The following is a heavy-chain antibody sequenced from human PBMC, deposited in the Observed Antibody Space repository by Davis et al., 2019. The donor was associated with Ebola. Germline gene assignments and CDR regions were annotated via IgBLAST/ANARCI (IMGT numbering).Heavy chain of an antibody. CDR2: IYYSGST. CDR3: VREIGYYGMDV. V-gene: IGHV4-39*02. J-gene: IGHJ6*02. CDR1: GGSISSSSYY. Sequence: GSLRLSCTVSGGSISSSSYYWGWIRQPPGKGLEWIGSIYYSGSTYYNPSLKSRVTISVDTSKNQFSLKLSSVTAADTAVYYCVREIGYYGMDVWGQGTTVTVSS.